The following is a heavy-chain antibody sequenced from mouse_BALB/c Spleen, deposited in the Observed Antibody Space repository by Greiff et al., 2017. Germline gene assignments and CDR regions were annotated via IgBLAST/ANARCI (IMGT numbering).Heavy chain of an antibody. D-gene: IGHD3-1*01. CDR3: AREAQASYWYFDV. V-gene: IGHV5-9-4*01. J-gene: IGHJ1*01. CDR2: ISSGGSYT. CDR1: GFTFSSYA. Sequence: EVQLVESGGGLVKPGGSLKLSCAASGFTFSSYAMSWVRQSPEKRLEWVAEISSGGSYTYYPDTVTGRFTISRDNAKNTLYLEMSSLRSEDTAMYYCAREAQASYWYFDVWGAGTTVTVSS.